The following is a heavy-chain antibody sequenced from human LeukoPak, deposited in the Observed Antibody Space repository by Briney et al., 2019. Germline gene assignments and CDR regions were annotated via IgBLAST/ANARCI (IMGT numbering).Heavy chain of an antibody. CDR1: GGSISSGSYN. J-gene: IGHJ4*02. CDR2: IYYSGST. V-gene: IGHV4-30-4*08. Sequence: SQTLSLTCTASGGSISSGSYNWSWIRQPPGKGLEWIGYIYYSGSTYYNPSLKSRVTISVDTSKNQFSLKLSSVTAADTAVYYCARRPRITTFDYWGQGTLVTVSS. D-gene: IGHD3-3*01. CDR3: ARRPRITTFDY.